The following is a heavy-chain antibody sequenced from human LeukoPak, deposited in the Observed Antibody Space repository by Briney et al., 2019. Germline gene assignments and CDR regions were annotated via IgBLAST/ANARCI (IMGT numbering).Heavy chain of an antibody. CDR1: GGTFSSYA. V-gene: IGHV1-69*01. J-gene: IGHJ6*03. D-gene: IGHD3-22*01. CDR2: IIPIFGTA. CDR3: ARAPYYYDSSGPVILLDYCMDV. Sequence: SVKVSCKASGGTFSSYAISWVRQAPGQGLEWMGGIIPIFGTANYAQKFQGRVTITADESTSTAYMELSSLRSEDTAVYYCARAPYYYDSSGPVILLDYCMDVWGKGTTVTVSS.